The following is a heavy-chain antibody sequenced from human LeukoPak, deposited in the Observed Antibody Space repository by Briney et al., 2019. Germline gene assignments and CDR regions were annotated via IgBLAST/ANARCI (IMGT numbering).Heavy chain of an antibody. D-gene: IGHD5-12*01. CDR1: GFTFDDYA. J-gene: IGHJ4*02. Sequence: PGRSRRLSCAASGFTFDDYAMHWVRQAPGKGLEWVSGISWNSGSIGYADSVKGRFTISRDNAKNSLYLQMNSLRAEDTALYYCAKDIVATLLGPFDYWGQGTLVTVSS. V-gene: IGHV3-9*01. CDR3: AKDIVATLLGPFDY. CDR2: ISWNSGSI.